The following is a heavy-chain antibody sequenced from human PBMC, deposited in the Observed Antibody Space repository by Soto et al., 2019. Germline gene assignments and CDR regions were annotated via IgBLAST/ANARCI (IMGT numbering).Heavy chain of an antibody. CDR2: ISAHNGNT. V-gene: IGHV1-18*01. Sequence: QVHLVQSGAEVKKPGASVKVSCKGSGYTFTSYGITWVRQAPRQGLEWMGWISAHNGNTNYAQKFQGRVTVTRDTSTRTAYMELRSLRSDDTAVYYCARGRYGDYWGQGALVTVSS. D-gene: IGHD1-1*01. J-gene: IGHJ4*02. CDR1: GYTFTSYG. CDR3: ARGRYGDY.